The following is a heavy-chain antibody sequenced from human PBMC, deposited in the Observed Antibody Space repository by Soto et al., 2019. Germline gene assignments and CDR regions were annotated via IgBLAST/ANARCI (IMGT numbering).Heavy chain of an antibody. Sequence: GGSLRLSCAASGFTFSSYSMDWVRQAPGKGLEWVSYISSSSSTIYYADSVKGRFTISRDNAKNSLYLQMNSLRAEDTAVYYCAREDYDSSGYLYCFDYWGQGTLVTVSS. D-gene: IGHD3-22*01. V-gene: IGHV3-48*01. CDR3: AREDYDSSGYLYCFDY. CDR1: GFTFSSYS. CDR2: ISSSSSTI. J-gene: IGHJ4*02.